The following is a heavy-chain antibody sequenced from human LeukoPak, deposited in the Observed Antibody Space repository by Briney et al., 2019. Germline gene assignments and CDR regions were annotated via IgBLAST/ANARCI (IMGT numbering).Heavy chain of an antibody. Sequence: GGSLRLSCAASGFTFSSYAMHWVRQAPGKGLEWEIVISYDGSNKYYADSVKGRFTISRDNSKNTLYLQMNSLRAEDTAVYYCARDSYYYDSSVYGVLDYWGQGTLVTVSS. CDR3: ARDSYYYDSSVYGVLDY. CDR1: GFTFSSYA. J-gene: IGHJ4*02. D-gene: IGHD3-22*01. CDR2: ISYDGSNK. V-gene: IGHV3-30-3*01.